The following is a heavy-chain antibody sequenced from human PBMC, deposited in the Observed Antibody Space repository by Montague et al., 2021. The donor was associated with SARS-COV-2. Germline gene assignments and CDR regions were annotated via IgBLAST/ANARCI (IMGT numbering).Heavy chain of an antibody. V-gene: IGHV4-39*01. CDR1: GGSISSSSHY. CDR2: IYYSGTT. CDR3: ARAQMAVTEYYPDY. J-gene: IGHJ4*02. D-gene: IGHD2/OR15-2a*01. Sequence: SETLSLTCTVSGGSISSSSHYWAWIRQPPGRRLDWIGTIYYSGTTLYHPSLKSRITMSVDTSDNQFSLQLNSVSATDTAIYCCARAQMAVTEYYPDYWGQGILVTVSS.